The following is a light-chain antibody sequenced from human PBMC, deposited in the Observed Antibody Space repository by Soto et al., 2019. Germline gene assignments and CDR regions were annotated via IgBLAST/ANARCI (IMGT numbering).Light chain of an antibody. CDR1: SSDVGGYNY. V-gene: IGLV2-8*01. J-gene: IGLJ1*01. CDR2: AVS. CDR3: SSYAGSNNFV. Sequence: QSVLTQPPSASGSPRQSVTISCTGTSSDVGGYNYVSWYQQHPGKAPKLMIYAVSKRPSGVPDRFSGSKSGNTASLTVSGLQAEDEADYYCSSYAGSNNFVFGTGTKVTVL.